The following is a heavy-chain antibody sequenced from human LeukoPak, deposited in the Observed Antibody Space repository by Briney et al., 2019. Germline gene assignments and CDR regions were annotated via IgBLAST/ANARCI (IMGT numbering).Heavy chain of an antibody. V-gene: IGHV3-15*01. CDR1: GFTFSNAW. CDR2: IKTKTDTGTT. Sequence: PGGSLRLSCAASGFTFSNAWMSWVRQAPGKGLDWVGRIKTKTDTGTTDYAAPVKGRFTISRDDSKNTLYLQMNSLKPEDTAVYYCTTGTGRTDFDYWGQGTLVTVSS. CDR3: TTGTGRTDFDY. D-gene: IGHD4-17*01. J-gene: IGHJ4*02.